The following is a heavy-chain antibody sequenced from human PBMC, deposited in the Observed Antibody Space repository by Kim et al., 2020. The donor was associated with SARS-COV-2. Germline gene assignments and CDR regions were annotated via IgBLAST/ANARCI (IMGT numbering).Heavy chain of an antibody. V-gene: IGHV4-34*01. CDR1: GGSFSGYY. CDR3: ARVQVWGIQLWLPLYYFDY. J-gene: IGHJ4*02. CDR2: INHSGST. D-gene: IGHD5-18*01. Sequence: SETLSLTCAVYGGSFSGYYWSWIRQPPGKGLEWIGEINHSGSTNYNPSLKSRVTISVDTSKNQFSLKLSSVTAADTAVYYCARVQVWGIQLWLPLYYFDYWGQGSLVTVSS.